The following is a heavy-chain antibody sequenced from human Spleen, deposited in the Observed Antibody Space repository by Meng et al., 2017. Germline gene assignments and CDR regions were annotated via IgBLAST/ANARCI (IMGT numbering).Heavy chain of an antibody. Sequence: EVQLLESGGALAQRGGSLRLSCAASGFPFSTYAMSWVRQAPGKGLEWVSAISRDDGSPYYADSVKGRFMISRDNSKNTLFLQMNSLTVEDTAIYYCAKDREAVAGSLEYWGQGTLVTVSS. V-gene: IGHV3-23*01. J-gene: IGHJ4*02. CDR3: AKDREAVAGSLEY. D-gene: IGHD6-19*01. CDR1: GFPFSTYA. CDR2: ISRDDGSP.